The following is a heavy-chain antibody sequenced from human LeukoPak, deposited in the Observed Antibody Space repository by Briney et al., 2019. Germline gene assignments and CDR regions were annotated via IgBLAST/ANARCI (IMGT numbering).Heavy chain of an antibody. J-gene: IGHJ5*02. D-gene: IGHD3-10*01. CDR3: ARAPSYYGSGSYRSSNWFDP. Sequence: SETLSLTCAVYGGSFSGYYWSWIRQPPGKGLEWIGEINHSGSTNYNPSLKSRVTISVVTSKNQFSLKLGSVTAADTAVYYCARAPSYYGSGSYRSSNWFDPWGQGTLVTVSS. CDR2: INHSGST. CDR1: GGSFSGYY. V-gene: IGHV4-34*01.